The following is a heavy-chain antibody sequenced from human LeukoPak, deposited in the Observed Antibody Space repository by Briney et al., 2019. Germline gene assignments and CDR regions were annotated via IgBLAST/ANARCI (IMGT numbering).Heavy chain of an antibody. CDR3: TSRYCTTTNCYSFDN. V-gene: IGHV3-21*01. CDR2: ISSSSGHI. Sequence: PGGSLRLSCAASGFTFSSYEMNWVRQAPGKGLEWVSSISSSSGHIFYADSVKGRFSISRDNAKNSLYLQMNSLRVEDTAVYYCTSRYCTTTNCYSFDNWGQGTLVTVSS. D-gene: IGHD2-2*01. CDR1: GFTFSSYE. J-gene: IGHJ3*02.